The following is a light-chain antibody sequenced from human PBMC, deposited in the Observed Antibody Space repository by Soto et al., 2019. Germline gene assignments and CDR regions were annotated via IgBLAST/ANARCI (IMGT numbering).Light chain of an antibody. CDR2: GNS. CDR3: QSYDSSLSDLYV. V-gene: IGLV1-40*01. CDR1: SSNIGAGYD. J-gene: IGLJ1*01. Sequence: QSALTQPPSVSGAPGQRVTISCTGSSSNIGAGYDVHWYQQLPGTAPKLLIYGNSNRPSGVPDRFSGSKSGTSASLAITGLQAEDEADYYCQSYDSSLSDLYVFGTGTKVTAL.